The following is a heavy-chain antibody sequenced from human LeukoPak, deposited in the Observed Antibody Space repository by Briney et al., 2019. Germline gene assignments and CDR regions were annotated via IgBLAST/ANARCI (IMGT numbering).Heavy chain of an antibody. CDR1: GGTFSSYA. CDR3: ARGESVLLMDYYYMDV. V-gene: IGHV1-69*06. J-gene: IGHJ6*03. Sequence: GASVKVSCKASGGTFSSYAISWVRQAPGQGLEWLGGIIPIFGTANYAQKFQGRVTITADKSTSTAYMELSSLRSEDTAVYYCARGESVLLMDYYYMDVWGKGTTVTVSS. CDR2: IIPIFGTA. D-gene: IGHD2-8*01.